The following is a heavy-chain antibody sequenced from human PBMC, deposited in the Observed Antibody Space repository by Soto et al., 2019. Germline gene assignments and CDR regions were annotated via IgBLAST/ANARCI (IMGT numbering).Heavy chain of an antibody. D-gene: IGHD5-12*01. CDR3: ASEVGYSGYDAAGSFDY. J-gene: IGHJ4*02. V-gene: IGHV3-33*01. Sequence: QVQLVESGGGVVQPGRSLRLSCAASGFTFSSYGMHWVRQAPGKGLEWVAVIWYDGSNKYYADSVKGRFTISRDNSKNTLYLQMNSLRAEDTAVYYCASEVGYSGYDAAGSFDYWGQGTLVTVSS. CDR1: GFTFSSYG. CDR2: IWYDGSNK.